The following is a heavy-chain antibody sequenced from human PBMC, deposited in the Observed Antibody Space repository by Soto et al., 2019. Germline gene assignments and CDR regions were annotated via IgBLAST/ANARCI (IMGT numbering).Heavy chain of an antibody. CDR1: GFTFSSYA. V-gene: IGHV3-23*01. J-gene: IGHJ2*01. CDR2: ISGSGGST. D-gene: IGHD6-6*01. Sequence: GGSLRLPCAASGFTFSSYAMSWVRQAPGKGLEWVSAISGSGGSTYYADSVKGRFTISRDNSKNTLYLQMNSLRAEDTAVYYCAKGRIAARGYWYFDLWGRGTLVTVSS. CDR3: AKGRIAARGYWYFDL.